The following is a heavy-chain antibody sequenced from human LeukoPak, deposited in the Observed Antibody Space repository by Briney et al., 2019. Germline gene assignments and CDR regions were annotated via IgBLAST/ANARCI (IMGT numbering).Heavy chain of an antibody. D-gene: IGHD3-3*01. Sequence: GGSLRLSCAASGFTFSSYGMHWVRQAPGKGLEWVVFIRYDGSNKYYADSVKGRFTISRDNAKNTLYLQMNSLRAEDTAVYYCARGPPYYDFWSGQLSFDPWGQGTLVTVSS. CDR3: ARGPPYYDFWSGQLSFDP. CDR1: GFTFSSYG. V-gene: IGHV3-30*02. J-gene: IGHJ5*02. CDR2: IRYDGSNK.